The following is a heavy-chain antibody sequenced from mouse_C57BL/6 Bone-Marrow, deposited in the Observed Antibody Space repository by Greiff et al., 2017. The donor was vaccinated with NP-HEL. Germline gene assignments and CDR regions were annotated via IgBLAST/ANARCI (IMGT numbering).Heavy chain of an antibody. V-gene: IGHV5-12*01. CDR3: ASQIYYYGSSY. CDR1: GFTFSDYY. CDR2: ISNGGGST. J-gene: IGHJ4*01. D-gene: IGHD1-1*01. Sequence: EVHLVESGGGLVQPGGSLKLSCAASGFTFSDYYMYWVRQTPEKRLEWVAYISNGGGSTYYPDTVKGRFTISRDNAKNTLYLQMSRLKSEDTAMYYCASQIYYYGSSYWGQGTSVTVSS.